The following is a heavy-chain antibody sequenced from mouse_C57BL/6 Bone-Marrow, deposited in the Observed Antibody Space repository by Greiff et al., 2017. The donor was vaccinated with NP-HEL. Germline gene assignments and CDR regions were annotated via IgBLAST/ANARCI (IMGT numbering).Heavy chain of an antibody. V-gene: IGHV1-81*01. Sequence: VQVVESGAELARPGASVKLSCKASGYTFTSYGISWVKQRTGQGLEWIGEIYPRSGNTYYNEKFKGKATLTADKSSSTAYMELRSLTSEDSAVYFCARDGSSSYYAMDYWGQGTSVTVSS. CDR3: ARDGSSSYYAMDY. CDR1: GYTFTSYG. J-gene: IGHJ4*01. D-gene: IGHD1-1*01. CDR2: IYPRSGNT.